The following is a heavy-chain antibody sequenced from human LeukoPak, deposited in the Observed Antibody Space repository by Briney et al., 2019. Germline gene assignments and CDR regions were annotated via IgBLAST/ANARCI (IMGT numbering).Heavy chain of an antibody. J-gene: IGHJ4*02. CDR3: ARNVASHMGLANYFDY. V-gene: IGHV1-46*01. Sequence: ASVKISCKTSGYNFTSHYINCVRQPPGQGLEWMGIISPSGGSTTYAQKFQGRVTMTRDTSTSTVYMDLSSLRSDDTAVYYCARNVASHMGLANYFDYWGQGALVIVSS. CDR2: ISPSGGST. D-gene: IGHD2-2*01. CDR1: GYNFTSHY.